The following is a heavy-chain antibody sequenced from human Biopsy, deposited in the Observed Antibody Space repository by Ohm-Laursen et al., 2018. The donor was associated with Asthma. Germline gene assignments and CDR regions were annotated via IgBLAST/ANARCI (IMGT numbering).Heavy chain of an antibody. V-gene: IGHV1-3*01. J-gene: IGHJ3*02. CDR3: ARTYFDFLTGQVHDAFAM. Sequence: ASVKVSCKASGYTFINYALHWVRQAPGHSLEWMGWINAANGNTKYSQKFQGRLTISRDTSASTAYMDLSSPRSEDTAVYYCARTYFDFLTGQVHDAFAMWGQGTTVTVSS. CDR2: INAANGNT. D-gene: IGHD3-9*01. CDR1: GYTFINYA.